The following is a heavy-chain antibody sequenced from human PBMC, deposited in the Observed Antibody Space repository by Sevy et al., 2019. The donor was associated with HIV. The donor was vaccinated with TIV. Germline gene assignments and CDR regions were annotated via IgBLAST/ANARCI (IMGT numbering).Heavy chain of an antibody. Sequence: ASVKVSRKASGYTFTGYYMHWVRQAPGQGLEWMGWTNPNSGGKHYAQKLQGRVTMTRETSLSTAYMELSRLTSDDTAVYYCSREIRPQGNMLTGYISHWGQGTLVTVSS. CDR2: TNPNSGGK. D-gene: IGHD3-9*01. CDR1: GYTFTGYY. V-gene: IGHV1-2*02. CDR3: SREIRPQGNMLTGYISH. J-gene: IGHJ4*02.